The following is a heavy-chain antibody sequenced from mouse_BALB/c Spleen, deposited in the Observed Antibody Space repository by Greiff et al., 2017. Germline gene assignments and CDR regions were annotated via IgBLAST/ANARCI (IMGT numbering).Heavy chain of an antibody. J-gene: IGHJ2*01. V-gene: IGHV1S137*01. CDR3: ARDSRSYFDY. Sequence: QVQLQQSGAELVRPGVSVKISCKGSGYTFTDYAMHWVKQSHAKSLEWIGVISTYYGDASYNQKFKGKATMTVDKSSSTAYMELARLTSEDSAIYYCARDSRSYFDYWGQGTTLTVSS. CDR2: ISTYYGDA. CDR1: GYTFTDYA.